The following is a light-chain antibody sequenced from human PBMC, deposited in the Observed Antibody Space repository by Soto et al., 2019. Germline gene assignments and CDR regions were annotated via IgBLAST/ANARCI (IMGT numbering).Light chain of an antibody. CDR1: SSDVGSFNL. CDR2: EVN. J-gene: IGLJ2*01. CDR3: CSKAGIGTHVV. Sequence: QSALTQPASVSGSPGQSITISCTGPSSDVGSFNLVSWYQQHPGKAPKLIIYEVNKRPSGVSDRFSASKSGNTASLTISVLPDEDDGYFYCCSKAGIGTHVVFGGGTKLTVL. V-gene: IGLV2-23*02.